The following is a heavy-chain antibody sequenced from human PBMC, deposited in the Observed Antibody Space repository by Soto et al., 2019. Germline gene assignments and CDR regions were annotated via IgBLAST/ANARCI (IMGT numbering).Heavy chain of an antibody. CDR2: ISWNSFSI. V-gene: IGHV3-9*01. J-gene: IGHJ4*02. Sequence: GGSLRLSCAASGFTFDDYAMHWVRQAPGKGLEWVSGISWNSFSIGYADSVKGRFTISRDNAENSVYLEMDSLRAEDTALYYCARDVDADFRTDFDYWGRGTLVTVSS. CDR3: ARDVDADFRTDFDY. CDR1: GFTFDDYA. D-gene: IGHD4-17*01.